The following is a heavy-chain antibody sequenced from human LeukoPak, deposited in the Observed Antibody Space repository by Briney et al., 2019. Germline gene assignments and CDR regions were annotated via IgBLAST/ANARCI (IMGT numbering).Heavy chain of an antibody. CDR2: ISGSGGST. V-gene: IGHV3-23*01. D-gene: IGHD1-7*01. CDR1: GFTFSSYA. Sequence: PGGSRRLSCAASGFTFSSYAMSWVRQAPGKGLEWVSAISGSGGSTYYADSVKGRFTISRDNSKNTLYLQMNSLRAEDTAVYYCAKVYNWNYDIWFDPWGQGTLVTVSS. CDR3: AKVYNWNYDIWFDP. J-gene: IGHJ5*02.